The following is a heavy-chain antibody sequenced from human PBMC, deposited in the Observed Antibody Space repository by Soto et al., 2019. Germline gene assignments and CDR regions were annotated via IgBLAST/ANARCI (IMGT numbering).Heavy chain of an antibody. J-gene: IGHJ6*02. CDR1: GGTFSSYA. Sequence: ASVKVSCKASGGTFSSYAISWVRHAPGQGLEWMGGIIPIFGTANYAQKFQGRVTITADESTSTAYMELSSLRSEDTAVYYCARRGGTDSYYYAYRMDVWGQGTTVTVSS. CDR3: ARRGGTDSYYYAYRMDV. V-gene: IGHV1-69*13. CDR2: IIPIFGTA. D-gene: IGHD1-1*01.